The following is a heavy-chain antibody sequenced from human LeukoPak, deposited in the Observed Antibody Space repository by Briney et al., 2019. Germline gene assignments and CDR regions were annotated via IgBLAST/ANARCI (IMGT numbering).Heavy chain of an antibody. J-gene: IGHJ4*02. Sequence: SETLSLTCTVSGGSISSYYWSWIRQPPGKGLEWIGYIHYSGSTNYNPSLKSRVTISVDTSKNQFSLRLSSVAAADTAVYYCARVSGYDWESFYDYWGQGTLVTVSS. CDR1: GGSISSYY. V-gene: IGHV4-59*01. D-gene: IGHD5-12*01. CDR3: ARVSGYDWESFYDY. CDR2: IHYSGST.